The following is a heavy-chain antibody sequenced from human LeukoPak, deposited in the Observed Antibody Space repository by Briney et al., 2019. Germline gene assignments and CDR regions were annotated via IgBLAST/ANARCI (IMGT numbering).Heavy chain of an antibody. CDR1: GFTFSRYS. CDR3: TTERNWELLRPYGLDI. V-gene: IGHV3-15*01. CDR2: IRTNIEGETT. J-gene: IGHJ6*02. D-gene: IGHD1-26*01. Sequence: PGGSLRLSCAASGFTFSRYSMNWVRQAPGKGLEWVGRIRTNIEGETTDYAAPVKGRFTISRDDPKTTMYLHMNSLKTEDSAVYFCTTERNWELLRPYGLDIWGQGTTVTVSS.